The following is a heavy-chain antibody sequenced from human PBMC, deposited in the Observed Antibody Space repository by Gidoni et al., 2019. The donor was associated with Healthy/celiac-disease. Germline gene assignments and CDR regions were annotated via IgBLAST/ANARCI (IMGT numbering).Heavy chain of an antibody. CDR3: ARDNSIAAAAEGIDAFDI. D-gene: IGHD6-13*01. V-gene: IGHV4-38-2*02. J-gene: IGHJ3*02. Sequence: QLQLQESGPGLVKPSETLSLTCAVSGYSISRGYSWGWIRQPPGKGLEWIGSIYHSGSTYYNPSLKSRVTISVDTSKNQFSLKLSSVTAADTAVYYCARDNSIAAAAEGIDAFDIWGQGTMVTVSS. CDR1: GYSISRGYS. CDR2: IYHSGST.